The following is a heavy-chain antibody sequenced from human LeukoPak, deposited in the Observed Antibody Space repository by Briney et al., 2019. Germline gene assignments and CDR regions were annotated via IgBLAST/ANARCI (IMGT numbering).Heavy chain of an antibody. CDR1: GYSISSGYY. Sequence: SETLSLTCTVSGYSISSGYYWGWIRQPPGKGLEWIGSIYYSGSTYYNPSLKSRVTISVDTSKNQFSLKLSSVTAADTAVYYCARFNWNYFWVPKYYYYMDVWGKGTTVTVSS. J-gene: IGHJ6*03. V-gene: IGHV4-38-2*02. CDR3: ARFNWNYFWVPKYYYYMDV. CDR2: IYYSGST. D-gene: IGHD1-7*01.